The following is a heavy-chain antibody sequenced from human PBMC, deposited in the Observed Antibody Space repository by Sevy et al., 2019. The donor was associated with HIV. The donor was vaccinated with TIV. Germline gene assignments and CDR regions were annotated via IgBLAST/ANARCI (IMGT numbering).Heavy chain of an antibody. V-gene: IGHV1-24*01. D-gene: IGHD3-22*01. CDR1: GYTLTKLS. J-gene: IGHJ4*02. CDR2: FDPEDGET. Sequence: ASVKVSCKVSGYTLTKLSMHWVRQAPGKGLEWMGTFDPEDGETIYAQKFQGRVTMTEDTSMDTAYMELGSLRSEDTAVFYCAITKDYYDNSGYPFDYWGQGTLVTVSS. CDR3: AITKDYYDNSGYPFDY.